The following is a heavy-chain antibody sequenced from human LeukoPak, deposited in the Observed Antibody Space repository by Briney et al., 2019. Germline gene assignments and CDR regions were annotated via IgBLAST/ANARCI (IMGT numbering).Heavy chain of an antibody. Sequence: GGSLRLSCAASGFTVSSIGMTWVRQAPGKGLEWVSSIRSNGDYAYNADSVKGRFTISRDNSKKTLYLQMNSLRVEDTAIYYCAKGQELNDGVFDSWGQGTLVTVSS. CDR3: AKGQELNDGVFDS. J-gene: IGHJ4*02. CDR2: IRSNGDYA. CDR1: GFTVSSIG. D-gene: IGHD1-1*01. V-gene: IGHV3-23*01.